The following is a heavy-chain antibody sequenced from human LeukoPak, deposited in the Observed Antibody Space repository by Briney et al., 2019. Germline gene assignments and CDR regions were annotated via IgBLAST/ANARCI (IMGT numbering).Heavy chain of an antibody. J-gene: IGHJ4*02. D-gene: IGHD6-6*01. CDR1: GFTVSNNY. V-gene: IGHV3-53*01. CDR3: AAYSSCDY. Sequence: GGSLRLSCAASGFTVSNNYMTWVRQAPGKGLEWVSLIYSGGSTYYADSVKGRFTISRDNSNNTLYLQMNSLRAEDTAVYYCAAYSSCDYWGQGTLVTVSS. CDR2: IYSGGST.